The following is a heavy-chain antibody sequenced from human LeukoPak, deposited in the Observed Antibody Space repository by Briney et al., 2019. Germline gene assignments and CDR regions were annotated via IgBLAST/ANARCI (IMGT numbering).Heavy chain of an antibody. J-gene: IGHJ6*02. CDR3: ARTFERREEV. CDR1: GFSFGEYA. Sequence: GRSLRLSCRPSGFSFGEYAMTWVRQAPGKGLEWVAFIRNQPYGGTADYDASVKGRFIISRDDSKSIAYLQMNSLKTEDTGVYYCARTFERREEVWGQGTTVTVSS. D-gene: IGHD3-9*01. CDR2: IRNQPYGGTA. V-gene: IGHV3-49*04.